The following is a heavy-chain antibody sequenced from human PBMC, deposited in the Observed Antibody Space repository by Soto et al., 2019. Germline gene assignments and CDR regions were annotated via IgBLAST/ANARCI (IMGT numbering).Heavy chain of an antibody. CDR3: ARGALVWFGAHDYYGMDV. CDR1: GGSFSGYY. Sequence: QVQLQQWGAGLLKPSETLSLTCGVFGGSFSGYYWTWIRQPPGKGLEWIGEIYHSGGPNYHPSLKSRVTISVDTSNNHFSLKLSSVTAADTAVYYCARGALVWFGAHDYYGMDVWGQGTTVTVSS. J-gene: IGHJ6*02. D-gene: IGHD3-10*01. CDR2: IYHSGGP. V-gene: IGHV4-34*01.